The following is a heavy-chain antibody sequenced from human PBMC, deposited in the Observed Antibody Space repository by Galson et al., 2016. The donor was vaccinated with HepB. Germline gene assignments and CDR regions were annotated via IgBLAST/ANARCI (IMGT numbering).Heavy chain of an antibody. CDR2: IKQDGSEQ. J-gene: IGHJ3*02. Sequence: LRPSCAASGFTFSSYWTNWVRQAPGKGLEWVASIKQDGSEQYYVDSLKGRFTISRDNAKHSLYLQMNSLRAEDTAAYYCARDGAAKVAFDIWGQGTMVTVSS. CDR3: ARDGAAKVAFDI. V-gene: IGHV3-7*01. CDR1: GFTFSSYW. D-gene: IGHD5-18*01.